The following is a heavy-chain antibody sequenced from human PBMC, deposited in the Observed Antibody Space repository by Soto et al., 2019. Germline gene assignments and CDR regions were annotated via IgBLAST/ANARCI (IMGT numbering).Heavy chain of an antibody. J-gene: IGHJ4*02. Sequence: SETLSLTCTVSGGSLGSSSYYWGWIRQSPGKGLEWIGNIYYSGNTFYSPSLKSRVTISVDTSKNQLYLHLSAVTAADTAIFYCASIAAPGTTHFDFWGQGTLVTVSS. D-gene: IGHD6-13*01. V-gene: IGHV4-39*01. CDR3: ASIAAPGTTHFDF. CDR2: IYYSGNT. CDR1: GGSLGSSSYY.